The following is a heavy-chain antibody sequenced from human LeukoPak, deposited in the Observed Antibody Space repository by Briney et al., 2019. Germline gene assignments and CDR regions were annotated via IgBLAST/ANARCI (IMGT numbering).Heavy chain of an antibody. Sequence: ASETLSLTCTVSGGSISSHYWSWIRQPPGKGLEWIGYIYYSGSTNYNPSLKSRVTISVDTSKNQFSLKLSSVTAADTAVYYCAGGGGYQDYWGQGTLVTVSS. CDR2: IYYSGST. D-gene: IGHD3-22*01. V-gene: IGHV4-59*11. J-gene: IGHJ4*02. CDR3: AGGGGYQDY. CDR1: GGSISSHY.